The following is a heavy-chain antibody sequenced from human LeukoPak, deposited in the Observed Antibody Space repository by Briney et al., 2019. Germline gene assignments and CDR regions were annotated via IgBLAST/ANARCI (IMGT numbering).Heavy chain of an antibody. CDR3: ARDPGPYCTTTTCYVDY. CDR2: IYYSGST. V-gene: IGHV4-59*01. Sequence: PSETLSLTCTVSGASISSYYWSWIRQPPGKGLEWIGYIYYSGSTNYNPSLKSRVTISLDTSKNQFPLKLSSVTAADTAVYYCARDPGPYCTTTTCYVDYWGQGTLVTVSS. J-gene: IGHJ4*02. D-gene: IGHD2-2*01. CDR1: GASISSYY.